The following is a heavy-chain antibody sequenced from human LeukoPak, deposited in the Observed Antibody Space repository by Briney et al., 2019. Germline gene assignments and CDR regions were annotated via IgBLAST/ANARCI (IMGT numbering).Heavy chain of an antibody. CDR3: ARASYANYYGSGSYYNQFLYYYMDV. D-gene: IGHD3-10*01. CDR2: IIPIFGTA. J-gene: IGHJ6*03. Sequence: ASVKVSCKASDYTFTNYAIGWVRQAPGQGLEWMGGIIPIFGTANYAQKFQGRVTITADESTSAAYMELSSLRSEDTAVYCCARASYANYYGSGSYYNQFLYYYMDVWGKGTTVIVSS. CDR1: DYTFTNYA. V-gene: IGHV1-69*13.